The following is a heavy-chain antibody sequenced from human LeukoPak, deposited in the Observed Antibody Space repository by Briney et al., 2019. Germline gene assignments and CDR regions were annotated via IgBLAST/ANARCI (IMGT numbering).Heavy chain of an antibody. V-gene: IGHV1-18*01. J-gene: IGHJ4*02. CDR1: GYTFTSYG. D-gene: IGHD3-10*01. Sequence: ASVTVSCKASGYTFTSYGISWVRQAPGQGLEWMGWIGAYNGNTNYAQKLQGRVTITTDTSTSTAYMELRSLRSDDTAVYYCARDLGDTYGSVGDFDYWGQGTLVTVSS. CDR3: ARDLGDTYGSVGDFDY. CDR2: IGAYNGNT.